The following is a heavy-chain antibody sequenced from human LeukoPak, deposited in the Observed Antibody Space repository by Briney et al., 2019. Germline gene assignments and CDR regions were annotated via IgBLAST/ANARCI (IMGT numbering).Heavy chain of an antibody. CDR1: EASISSYY. D-gene: IGHD4-17*01. J-gene: IGHJ4*02. CDR2: IYYSGST. V-gene: IGHV4-59*01. CDR3: VRRLDTDYGQYYDS. Sequence: SETLSLTCTVSEASISSYYWIWIRQSPGKGLEWIGYIYYSGSTNYNPSLKSRVAMSIDTSRNQFSLKLSSVTAADTAVYYCVRRLDTDYGQYYDSWGQGTLVTVSS.